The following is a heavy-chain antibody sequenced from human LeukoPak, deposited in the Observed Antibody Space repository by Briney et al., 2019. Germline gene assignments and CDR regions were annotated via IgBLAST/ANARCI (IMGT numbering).Heavy chain of an antibody. D-gene: IGHD3-9*01. J-gene: IGHJ4*02. Sequence: SETLSLTCAVYGGSFSGYYWSWIRQPPGKGLEWIGEINHSGSTNYNPSLKSRVTISVDTSENQFSLKLSSVTAADTAVYYCARGLRYARSWGQGTLVTVSS. V-gene: IGHV4-34*01. CDR1: GGSFSGYY. CDR3: ARGLRYARS. CDR2: INHSGST.